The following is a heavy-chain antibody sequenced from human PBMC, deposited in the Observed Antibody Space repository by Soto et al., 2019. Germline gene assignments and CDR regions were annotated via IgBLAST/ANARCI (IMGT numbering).Heavy chain of an antibody. V-gene: IGHV1-46*01. CDR3: ATVYFDSSGYASGDAFAF. Sequence: ASVKVSCKASGYTFIIYYMHGVLQSPLQWLEWMGMVDPSGGSTRFAQNFQDRVTMTSDTSTSTVYMELSSLRSEDTAVYYCATVYFDSSGYASGDAFAFWGQGTLVTVSS. CDR2: VDPSGGST. D-gene: IGHD3-22*01. CDR1: GYTFIIYY. J-gene: IGHJ3*01.